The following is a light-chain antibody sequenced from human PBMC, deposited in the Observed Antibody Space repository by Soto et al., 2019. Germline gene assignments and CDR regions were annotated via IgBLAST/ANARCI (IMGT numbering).Light chain of an antibody. CDR2: AAS. Sequence: DIQMTQSPSSLSASVGDRVTITCRASQSISSYLNWYQQKPGKAPKLLIYAASSLQSGVPSRFNGSVSGTEFTLIISSLQPEDFATYYCQQSYSTPLTFGGGTKVEIK. CDR3: QQSYSTPLT. CDR1: QSISSY. V-gene: IGKV1-39*01. J-gene: IGKJ4*01.